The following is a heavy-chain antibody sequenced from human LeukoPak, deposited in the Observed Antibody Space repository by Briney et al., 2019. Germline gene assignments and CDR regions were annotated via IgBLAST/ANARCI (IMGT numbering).Heavy chain of an antibody. J-gene: IGHJ6*02. V-gene: IGHV4-59*01. Sequence: KASETLSLTCTVSGGSISGYYWSWIRQPPGKGLEWIGYIYYSGSTKYNPSLKSRVTISIDTSKNQFSLKLSSVTAADTAIYYCAGVVGGSYSMDVWGQGTTVTVSS. CDR1: GGSISGYY. CDR3: AGVVGGSYSMDV. D-gene: IGHD1-26*01. CDR2: IYYSGST.